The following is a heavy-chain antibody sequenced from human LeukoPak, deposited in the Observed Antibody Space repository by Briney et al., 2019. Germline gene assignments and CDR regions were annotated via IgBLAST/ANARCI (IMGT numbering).Heavy chain of an antibody. J-gene: IGHJ4*02. CDR1: GGSISSGDYY. CDR2: IYYSGST. Sequence: SETLSLTCTVYGGSISSGDYYWTWIRQHPGKGLEWIGYIYYSGSTDYNPSLKSRVIISIDTSDNQFSLKVSSVTAADTAVYYCARAQYSSSYVDYWGQGTLVTVSS. V-gene: IGHV4-31*03. D-gene: IGHD6-6*01. CDR3: ARAQYSSSYVDY.